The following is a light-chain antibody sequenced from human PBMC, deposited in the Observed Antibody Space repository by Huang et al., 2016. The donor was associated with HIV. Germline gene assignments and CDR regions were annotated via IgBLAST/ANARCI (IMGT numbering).Light chain of an antibody. Sequence: IVLTQSPVTLSLSPGERATLSCRASRSVGSYLAWYQQKPGQAPRRLIFDASKRAIGIPARFSGIGSGTDFTLTISSLEPEDFAVYYCQRRGDWPPDTFGGGTTVEI. J-gene: IGKJ4*01. CDR3: QRRGDWPPDT. CDR1: RSVGSY. CDR2: DAS. V-gene: IGKV3-11*01.